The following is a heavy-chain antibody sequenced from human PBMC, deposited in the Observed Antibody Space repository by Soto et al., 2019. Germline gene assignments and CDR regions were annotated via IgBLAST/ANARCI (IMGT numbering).Heavy chain of an antibody. D-gene: IGHD5-12*01. CDR1: GGSISSSSYY. Sequence: QLQLQESGPGLVKPSETLSLTCTVSGGSISSSSYYWGWIRQPPGKGLEWIGSIYYSGSTYYNPSLKSRVTISVDTSKNQFSLKLSPVTAADTAVYYCARHRATYYNWFDPWGQGTLVTVSS. V-gene: IGHV4-39*01. CDR2: IYYSGST. CDR3: ARHRATYYNWFDP. J-gene: IGHJ5*02.